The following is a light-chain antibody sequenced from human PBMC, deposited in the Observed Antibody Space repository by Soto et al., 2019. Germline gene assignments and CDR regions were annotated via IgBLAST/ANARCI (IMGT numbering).Light chain of an antibody. J-gene: IGKJ5*01. CDR1: QSVSGS. Sequence: EIVLTQSPATLSLSPGERATLSCRASQSVSGSLAWYQQKPGQAPRLLIYSASNRATGIPDRFSGSGSGTDFTLTISSLDPEDFAVYYCQLRSNWITFGQGTRLEIK. CDR2: SAS. CDR3: QLRSNWIT. V-gene: IGKV3-11*01.